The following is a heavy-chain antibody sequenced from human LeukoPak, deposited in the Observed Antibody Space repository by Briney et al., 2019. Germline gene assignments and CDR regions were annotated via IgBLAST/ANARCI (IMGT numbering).Heavy chain of an antibody. Sequence: SETLSLTCTVSSGSISTSNYYWGWVRQPPGKALEWIGNIFYSGSTYYSPSLKSRVTISVDTSKNQFSLKLSSVTAADTAVYYCARVFPLWSGYYTGPYYYYYYMDVWGKGTTVTVSS. CDR1: SGSISTSNYY. CDR2: IFYSGST. J-gene: IGHJ6*03. D-gene: IGHD3-3*01. V-gene: IGHV4-39*07. CDR3: ARVFPLWSGYYTGPYYYYYYMDV.